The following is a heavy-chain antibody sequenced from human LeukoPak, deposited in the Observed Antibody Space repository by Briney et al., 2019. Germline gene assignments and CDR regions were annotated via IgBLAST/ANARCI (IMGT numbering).Heavy chain of an antibody. CDR1: GGSISRYY. J-gene: IGHJ5*02. Sequence: PSETLSLTCTVSGGSISRYYWSWLRQPPGKGLEWIGYIYYSGSTNYNPSLKSRVTISVDTSKNQFSLKLSSVTAADTAVYYCARTDHLDWFDPWGQGTLVTVSS. CDR2: IYYSGST. V-gene: IGHV4-59*01. D-gene: IGHD3-16*01. CDR3: ARTDHLDWFDP.